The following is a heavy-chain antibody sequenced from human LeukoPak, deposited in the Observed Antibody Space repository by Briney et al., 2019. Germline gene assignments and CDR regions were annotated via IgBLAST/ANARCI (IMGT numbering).Heavy chain of an antibody. J-gene: IGHJ4*02. CDR2: IFNSENT. CDR3: ARRAPASPFDY. Sequence: PSQTLSLTCTVSGGSVTSGGSYWTWIRQHPGKGLEWIGYIFNSENTHYNPSLKSRVTISVDTSKNQFSLKLTSVTAADTAIYYCARRAPASPFDYWGQGTLVTVSS. V-gene: IGHV4-31*03. CDR1: GGSVTSGGSY.